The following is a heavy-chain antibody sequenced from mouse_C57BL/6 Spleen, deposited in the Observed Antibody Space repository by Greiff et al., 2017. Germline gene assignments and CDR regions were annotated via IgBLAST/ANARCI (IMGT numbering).Heavy chain of an antibody. CDR3: ARRFTTVVAEYFDV. J-gene: IGHJ1*03. D-gene: IGHD1-1*01. Sequence: EVQLVESGGGLVKPGGSLKLSCAASGFTFSSYTMSWVRQTPEKRLEWVATISGGGGNTYYPDSVKGRFTISRDNAKNTLYPQMSSLRSEDTALYYCARRFTTVVAEYFDVWGTGTTVTVSS. CDR2: ISGGGGNT. V-gene: IGHV5-9*01. CDR1: GFTFSSYT.